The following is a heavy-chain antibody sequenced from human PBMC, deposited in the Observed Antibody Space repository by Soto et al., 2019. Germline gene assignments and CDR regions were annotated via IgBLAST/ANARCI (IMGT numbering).Heavy chain of an antibody. CDR3: ARGGWLRAGDAFDI. CDR1: GGSISSYY. Sequence: SETLSLTCTVSGGSISSYYWSWIRQPPGKGLEWIGYIYYSGSTNYNPSLKSRVTISVDTFKNQFSLKLSSVTAADTAVYYCARGGWLRAGDAFDIWGQGTMVTVSS. CDR2: IYYSGST. J-gene: IGHJ3*02. V-gene: IGHV4-59*01. D-gene: IGHD5-12*01.